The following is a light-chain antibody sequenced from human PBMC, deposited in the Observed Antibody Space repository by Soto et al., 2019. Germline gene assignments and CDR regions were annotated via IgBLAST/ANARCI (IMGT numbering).Light chain of an antibody. V-gene: IGKV2-28*01. CDR3: MQALQTPT. J-gene: IGKJ2*01. CDR2: LGS. CDR1: QSLLHSNAYNY. Sequence: DIVMTQSPLSLPVAPGEPASISCRSSQSLLHSNAYNYLDWYLQKPGQSPQLLIYLGSNQASGVPDRFSGSGSGTDFTLKISRVEAADVGVYYCMQALQTPTFGQGTKLEIK.